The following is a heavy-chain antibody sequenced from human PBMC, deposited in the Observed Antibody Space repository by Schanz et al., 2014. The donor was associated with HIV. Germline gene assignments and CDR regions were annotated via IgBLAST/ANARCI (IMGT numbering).Heavy chain of an antibody. V-gene: IGHV3-30*18. CDR3: AKDDRELGGVGGCHFDY. CDR2: ISYDGSNK. CDR1: GFTFSSYG. Sequence: QVQLVESGGGVVQPGRSLRLSCAASGFTFSSYGMHWVRQAPGKGLEWVAVISYDGSNKYYADSVKGRFTISRDISKNDLYLQMTSLRAEDMAVYDCAKDDRELGGVGGCHFDYWGQGTLVTVSS. J-gene: IGHJ4*02. D-gene: IGHD3-16*01.